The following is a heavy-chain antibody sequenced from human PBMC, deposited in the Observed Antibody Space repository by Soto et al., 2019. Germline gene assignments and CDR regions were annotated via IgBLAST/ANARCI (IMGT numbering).Heavy chain of an antibody. J-gene: IGHJ4*02. D-gene: IGHD1-26*01. CDR1: GFPFSSYG. CDR3: AKDRRVGATRVGIDY. V-gene: IGHV3-30*18. Sequence: GGSLRLSFAASGFPFSSYGMLWVRPAPGKGLEWVAVISYDGSNKYYADSVKGRFTISRDNSKNTLYLQMNSLRAEDTAVYYCAKDRRVGATRVGIDYWGQGTLVTVSS. CDR2: ISYDGSNK.